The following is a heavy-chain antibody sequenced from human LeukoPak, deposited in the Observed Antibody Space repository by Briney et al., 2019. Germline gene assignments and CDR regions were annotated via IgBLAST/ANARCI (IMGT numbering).Heavy chain of an antibody. V-gene: IGHV3-64D*09. CDR2: VSSNGGSI. D-gene: IGHD3-22*01. J-gene: IGHJ4*02. Sequence: GGSLRLSCSASGFTFSSYAMHWVRQAPGKGLESVSAVSSNGGSIYYADSVKGRFTISRDNSKNTLYLQMSSLRAEDTAVYYCARRVSPTPLDYWGQGTLVTVSS. CDR1: GFTFSSYA. CDR3: ARRVSPTPLDY.